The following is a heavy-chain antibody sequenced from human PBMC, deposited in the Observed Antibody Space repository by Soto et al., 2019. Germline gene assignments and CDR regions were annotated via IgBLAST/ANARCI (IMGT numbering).Heavy chain of an antibody. Sequence: ASVNVSCKASGYTSTSYGISWVRQAPGQGLEWMGWISAYNGNTNYAQKLQGRVTMTTDTSTSTAYMELRSLRSDDTAVYYCARRVTGIAAAGPPVNWFDPWGQGTLVTVSS. CDR1: GYTSTSYG. CDR3: ARRVTGIAAAGPPVNWFDP. CDR2: ISAYNGNT. V-gene: IGHV1-18*01. J-gene: IGHJ5*02. D-gene: IGHD6-13*01.